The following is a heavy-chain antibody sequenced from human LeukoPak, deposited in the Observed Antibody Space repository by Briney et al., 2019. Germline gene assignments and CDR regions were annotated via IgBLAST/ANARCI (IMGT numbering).Heavy chain of an antibody. CDR2: IYYSGST. CDR1: GGSISSSSYY. D-gene: IGHD6-19*01. CDR3: ASSIAVAGREWFDP. J-gene: IGHJ5*02. V-gene: IGHV4-39*01. Sequence: SETLSLTCTVSGGSISSSSYYWGWIRQPPGKGLEWIGSIYYSGSTYYNPSLKSRVTISVDTSKNQFSLKLSSVTAADTAVYYCASSIAVAGREWFDPWGQGTLVTVSS.